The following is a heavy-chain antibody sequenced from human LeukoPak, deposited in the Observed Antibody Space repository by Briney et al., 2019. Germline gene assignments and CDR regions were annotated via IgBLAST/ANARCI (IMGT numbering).Heavy chain of an antibody. D-gene: IGHD5-18*01. V-gene: IGHV4-59*01. J-gene: IGHJ4*02. CDR1: GGSISGYY. CDR2: FYYTGYT. Sequence: SETLSLTCSVSGGSISGYYWSWIRQPPGKGLEWIGYFYYTGYTNYNPSLKSRVAISVDTSKNQFSLYLTSVTAADTAVYYCARESYGIDSWGQGTLVSVSS. CDR3: ARESYGIDS.